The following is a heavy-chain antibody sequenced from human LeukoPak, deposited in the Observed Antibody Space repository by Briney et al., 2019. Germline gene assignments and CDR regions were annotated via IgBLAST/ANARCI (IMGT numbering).Heavy chain of an antibody. CDR3: AKDRPAYSSSSGSNYFDY. D-gene: IGHD6-6*01. V-gene: IGHV3-30*02. CDR1: GFTFSSYG. J-gene: IGHJ4*02. Sequence: QPGGSLRLSCAASGFTFSSYGMHWVRQAPGKGLEWVAFIRYDGSNKYYADSVKGRFTISRDNSKNTLYLQMNSLRAEDTAVYYCAKDRPAYSSSSGSNYFDYWGQGTLVTVSS. CDR2: IRYDGSNK.